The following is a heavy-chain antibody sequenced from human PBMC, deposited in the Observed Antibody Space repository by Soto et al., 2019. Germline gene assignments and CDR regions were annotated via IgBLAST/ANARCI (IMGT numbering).Heavy chain of an antibody. CDR1: GFTFDDYA. Sequence: VQLVESGGGLVQPGRSLRLSCAASGFTFDDYAMHWVRQPPGKGLEWVSGITWNNGSIGYADSVKGRFTISRDNAKNSLYLQMNSLRAEDTAFYYCVKDKGGRQLRSWYFDLWGRGTLVTVSS. CDR2: ITWNNGSI. CDR3: VKDKGGRQLRSWYFDL. J-gene: IGHJ2*01. V-gene: IGHV3-9*01. D-gene: IGHD6-13*01.